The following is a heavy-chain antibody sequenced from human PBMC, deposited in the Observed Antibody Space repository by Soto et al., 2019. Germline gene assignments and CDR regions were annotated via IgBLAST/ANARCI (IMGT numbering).Heavy chain of an antibody. CDR1: GYTFTSYG. V-gene: IGHV1-18*04. Sequence: QVQLVQSGAEVKKPGASVKVSCKASGYTFTSYGISWVRQAPGQGLEWMGWISAYNGNTNYAQKLQGRVTMTTDTSTSTAYMELMSLRSDDTAVDYCARAGYCSGGSCYGRVTAIWRYWGQGTLVTVSS. J-gene: IGHJ4*02. D-gene: IGHD2-15*01. CDR2: ISAYNGNT. CDR3: ARAGYCSGGSCYGRVTAIWRY.